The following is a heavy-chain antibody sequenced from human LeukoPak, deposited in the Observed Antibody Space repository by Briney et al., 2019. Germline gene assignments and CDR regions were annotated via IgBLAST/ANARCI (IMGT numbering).Heavy chain of an antibody. D-gene: IGHD3-16*01. CDR2: INQDGSEK. CDR3: ARGKFDFDY. V-gene: IGHV3-7*01. J-gene: IGHJ4*02. Sequence: LPGGSLRLSCAASGFTFSSYWMSWVRQAPGKGLEWVANINQDGSEKYYVDSVKGRFTVSRDNAKNSLYLQMNSLRVEDTAVYYCARGKFDFDYWGQGTLVTVSS. CDR1: GFTFSSYW.